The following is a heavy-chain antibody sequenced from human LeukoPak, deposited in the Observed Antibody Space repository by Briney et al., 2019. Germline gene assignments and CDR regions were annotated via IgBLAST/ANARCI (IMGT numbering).Heavy chain of an antibody. CDR1: GFTFSSYA. CDR3: AREIFDGYNSEPDY. CDR2: INSDGSST. Sequence: GGSLRLSCAASGFTFSSYAMHWVRQAPGKGLVWVSRINSDGSSTSYADSVKGRFTISRDNAKNTLYLQMNSLRAEDTAVYYCAREIFDGYNSEPDYWGQGTLVTVSS. D-gene: IGHD5-24*01. V-gene: IGHV3-74*01. J-gene: IGHJ4*02.